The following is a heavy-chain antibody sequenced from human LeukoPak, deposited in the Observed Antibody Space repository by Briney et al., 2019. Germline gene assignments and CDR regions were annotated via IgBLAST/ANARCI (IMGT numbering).Heavy chain of an antibody. CDR3: ARDKPGDYDSTLNWFDP. Sequence: GGSLRLSCAASGFTFSSYAMHWVRQAPGKGLEWVAVISYDGSNKYYADSVKGRFTISRDNSKNTLYLQMNSLRAEDTAVYYCARDKPGDYDSTLNWFDPWGQGTLVTVSS. CDR2: ISYDGSNK. J-gene: IGHJ5*02. V-gene: IGHV3-30-3*01. CDR1: GFTFSSYA. D-gene: IGHD3-22*01.